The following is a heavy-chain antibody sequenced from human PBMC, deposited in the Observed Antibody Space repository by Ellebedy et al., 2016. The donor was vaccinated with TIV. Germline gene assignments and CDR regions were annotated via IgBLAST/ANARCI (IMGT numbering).Heavy chain of an antibody. V-gene: IGHV1-3*01. Sequence: ASVKVSCKASGYTFTSYAMHWVRQAPGQRLEWMGWINAGNGNTKYSQKFQGRVTMTTDTSTSTAYMELRSLRSDDTAVYYCARVGIVGATRLGYFDYWGQGTLVTVSS. CDR2: INAGNGNT. J-gene: IGHJ4*02. CDR1: GYTFTSYA. D-gene: IGHD1-26*01. CDR3: ARVGIVGATRLGYFDY.